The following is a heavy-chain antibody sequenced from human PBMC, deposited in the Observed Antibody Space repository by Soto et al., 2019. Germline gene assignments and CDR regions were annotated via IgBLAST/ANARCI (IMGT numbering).Heavy chain of an antibody. Sequence: QVQLVQSGAEVKKPGASVKVSGKASGYTFTSYGISWVRQAPGQGLEWMGWSSAYNGNKNCAQKLQGRVTMTTDTTTRTAYMELRSLRSEDTAVYYCASGDGSSWYQSQPLNWGQGTLVTVSS. CDR1: GYTFTSYG. D-gene: IGHD6-13*01. V-gene: IGHV1-18*01. J-gene: IGHJ4*02. CDR3: ASGDGSSWYQSQPLN. CDR2: SSAYNGNK.